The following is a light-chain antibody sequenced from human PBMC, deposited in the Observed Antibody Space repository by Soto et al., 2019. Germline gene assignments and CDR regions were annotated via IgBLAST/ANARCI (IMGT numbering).Light chain of an antibody. CDR1: SSDVGAHNF. Sequence: QSVLTQPASVSGSPGQSITTSCTGTSSDVGAHNFVSWYQQHPGKAPKLMIYEVSNRPSGFSDRFSGSKSGNTASLTISGLQAEDEADYYCNSYTNTAARVFGTGTKVTVL. CDR2: EVS. CDR3: NSYTNTAARV. J-gene: IGLJ1*01. V-gene: IGLV2-14*01.